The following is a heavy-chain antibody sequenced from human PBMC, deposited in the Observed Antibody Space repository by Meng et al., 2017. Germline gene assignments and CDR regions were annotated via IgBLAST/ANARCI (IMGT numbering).Heavy chain of an antibody. J-gene: IGHJ3*02. D-gene: IGHD1-26*01. V-gene: IGHV3-23*01. Sequence: GESLKISCAASGFTFSSYAMSWVRQAPGKGLEWVSAISGSGGSTYYADSVKGRFTISRDNSKNTLYLQMNSLRAEDTAVYSCANTRRAGSYRTWGAFDIWGQGTMVTVSS. CDR1: GFTFSSYA. CDR2: ISGSGGST. CDR3: ANTRRAGSYRTWGAFDI.